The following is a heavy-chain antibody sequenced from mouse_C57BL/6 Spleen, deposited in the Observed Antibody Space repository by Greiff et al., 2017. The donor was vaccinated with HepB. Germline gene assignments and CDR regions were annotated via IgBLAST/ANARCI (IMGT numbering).Heavy chain of an antibody. Sequence: EVQGVESGGGLVKPGGSLKLSCAASGFTFSDYGMHWVRQAPEKGLEWVAYISSGSSTIYYADTVKGRFTISRDNAKNTLFLQMTSLRSEDTAMYYCAKWKSITTVEGYFDVWGTGTTVTVSS. CDR1: GFTFSDYG. D-gene: IGHD1-1*01. V-gene: IGHV5-17*01. CDR2: ISSGSSTI. J-gene: IGHJ1*03. CDR3: AKWKSITTVEGYFDV.